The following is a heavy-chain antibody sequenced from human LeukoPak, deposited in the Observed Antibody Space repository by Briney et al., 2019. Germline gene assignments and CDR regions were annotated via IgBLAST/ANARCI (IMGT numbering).Heavy chain of an antibody. D-gene: IGHD3-22*01. V-gene: IGHV3-23*01. CDR1: GFTFNNYA. CDR3: TKGGVFGYYDSNGSYPFDY. CDR2: ISGSGGST. Sequence: GGSLRVSSAAPGFTFNNYAMSCVRQAPGKGLEWVSAISGSGGSTYYADSVKGRFTISRDNSKSTLYLQMNSLRAEDTAVNCRTKGGVFGYYDSNGSYPFDYWGQGTLVTVSS. J-gene: IGHJ4*02.